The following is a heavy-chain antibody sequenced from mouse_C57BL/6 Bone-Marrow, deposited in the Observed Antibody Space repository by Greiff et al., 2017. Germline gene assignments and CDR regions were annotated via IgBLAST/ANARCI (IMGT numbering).Heavy chain of an antibody. V-gene: IGHV5-17*01. Sequence: EVQLVESGGGLVKPGGSLKLSCAASGFTFSDYGMHWVRQAPEKGLEWVAYISSGSSTIYYADTVKGRFTISRDNAKKNLFLQMTSLGSEDTAMYYCARRSSGTHRYFDVWGTGTTVTVSS. CDR3: ARRSSGTHRYFDV. J-gene: IGHJ1*03. D-gene: IGHD4-1*01. CDR1: GFTFSDYG. CDR2: ISSGSSTI.